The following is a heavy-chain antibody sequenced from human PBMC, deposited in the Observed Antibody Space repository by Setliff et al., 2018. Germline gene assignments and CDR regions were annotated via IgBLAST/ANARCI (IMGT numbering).Heavy chain of an antibody. Sequence: ASVKVSCKASGYTLSNSILSWVRQAPGQGLEWMGWISAYNGKTYFAQKLQGRVTMTTDASTNTAYMELRGLSSDDTAVYYCSRLVRYCSKATCQTASGAEVWGQGTLVTVSS. CDR2: ISAYNGKT. CDR3: SRLVRYCSKATCQTASGAEV. D-gene: IGHD2-8*01. CDR1: GYTLSNSI. J-gene: IGHJ4*02. V-gene: IGHV1-18*01.